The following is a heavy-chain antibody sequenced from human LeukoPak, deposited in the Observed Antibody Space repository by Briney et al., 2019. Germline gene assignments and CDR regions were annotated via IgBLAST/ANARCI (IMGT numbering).Heavy chain of an antibody. CDR3: ARELPGDYHYYYGMDV. J-gene: IGHJ6*02. Sequence: GRSLRLSCAASGFTFSSYAMHWVRQAPGKGLEWVAVISYDGSNKYYADSVKGRFTISRDNSKNTLYLQMNSLRAEDTAVYYCARELPGDYHYYYGMDVWGQGTTVTVSS. CDR1: GFTFSSYA. D-gene: IGHD4-17*01. CDR2: ISYDGSNK. V-gene: IGHV3-30-3*01.